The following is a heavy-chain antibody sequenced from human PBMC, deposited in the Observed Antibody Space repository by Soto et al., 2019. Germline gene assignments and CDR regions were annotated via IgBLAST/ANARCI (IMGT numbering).Heavy chain of an antibody. CDR2: INAGNGNT. CDR3: AREAVITIFGVVIIPNPIDC. CDR1: GYTFTSYA. Sequence: GVSVKVSCKASGYTFTSYAMHWVRQAPGQRLEWMGWINAGNGNTKYSQKFQGRVTITRDTSASTAYMELSSLRSEDTAVYYCAREAVITIFGVVIIPNPIDCWGQGTLVTVSS. V-gene: IGHV1-3*01. J-gene: IGHJ4*02. D-gene: IGHD3-3*01.